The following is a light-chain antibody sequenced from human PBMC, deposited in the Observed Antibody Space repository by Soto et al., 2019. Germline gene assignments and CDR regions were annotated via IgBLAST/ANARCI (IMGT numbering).Light chain of an antibody. CDR3: QQYINWPPEYT. V-gene: IGKV3-15*01. Sequence: IVMTQSPATLSVSPGERATLSCRASQSVSSNLAWYQQKPGQAPRLLIYGASTRATDIPARFSGSGSGTEFTLTISSLQSEDFAVYYCQQYINWPPEYTFGQGTKVQIK. J-gene: IGKJ2*01. CDR2: GAS. CDR1: QSVSSN.